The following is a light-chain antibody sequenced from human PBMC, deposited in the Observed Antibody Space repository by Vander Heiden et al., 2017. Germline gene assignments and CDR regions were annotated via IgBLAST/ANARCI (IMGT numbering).Light chain of an antibody. V-gene: IGLV4-69*01. CDR2: LNSDGSH. CDR3: QTWGTGIHV. CDR1: SGHSSYA. J-gene: IGLJ1*01. Sequence: QLVLTQSPSASASLGASGKLPCTLSSGHSSYAIAWHQQQPEKGPRYLMKLNSDGSHSKGDAIPDRFSGSSSGAERYLSISSLQSEDEADYYCQTWGTGIHVFGTGTKVTVL.